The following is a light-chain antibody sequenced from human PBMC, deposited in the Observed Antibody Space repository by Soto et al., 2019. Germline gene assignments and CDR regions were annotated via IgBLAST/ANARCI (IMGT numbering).Light chain of an antibody. CDR1: QSISSSY. Sequence: EIVLTQSPGTLSLSPGERATLSCRASQSISSSYLAWYQQKPGQTPRLLIYAASTRATGIPDRFSGIGSGTDFTLTISRLEPEDFAVYYCQQYGNSVYTFGQGTKLEIK. CDR3: QQYGNSVYT. J-gene: IGKJ2*01. CDR2: AAS. V-gene: IGKV3-20*01.